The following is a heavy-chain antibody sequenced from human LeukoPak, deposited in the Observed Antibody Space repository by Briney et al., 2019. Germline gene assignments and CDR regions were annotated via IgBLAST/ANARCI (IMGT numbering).Heavy chain of an antibody. Sequence: QAGASLRPSWAAAGFTFSRFWMHLVRQAAGDWLVWVSRINTDASNTIYADSVKGRFTISRDNAKNTLYLQMNSLRAEDTAVYYRARDQSIAGPTSADYWGQGTLVTVSS. CDR1: GFTFSRFW. J-gene: IGHJ4*02. D-gene: IGHD1-26*01. V-gene: IGHV3-74*01. CDR2: INTDASNT. CDR3: ARDQSIAGPTSADY.